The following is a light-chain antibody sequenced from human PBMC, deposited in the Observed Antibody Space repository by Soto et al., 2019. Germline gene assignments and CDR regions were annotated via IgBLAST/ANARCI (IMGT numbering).Light chain of an antibody. J-gene: IGKJ1*01. CDR3: QQSYSTPT. V-gene: IGKV3-20*01. CDR2: GAS. Sequence: EIVLTQSPGTLSLSPWERATLSCRASQSVSSSYLAWYQQKPGQAPRLLIYGASSRATGIPDRFSGSGSGTDFTLTISRLEPEDFATYYCQQSYSTPTFGQGTKVEIK. CDR1: QSVSSSY.